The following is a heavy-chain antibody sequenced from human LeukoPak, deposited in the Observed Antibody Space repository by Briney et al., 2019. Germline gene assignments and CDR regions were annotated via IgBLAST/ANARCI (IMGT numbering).Heavy chain of an antibody. V-gene: IGHV1-2*06. CDR3: AGGVLEPP. CDR2: INPNSGGT. D-gene: IGHD3-16*01. Sequence: ASVKVSCKASGYTFTDYYMHWVRQAPGQGLEWMGRINPNSGGTDYAQKFQGRVTMTRDTSISTAYMEVTRLRYDDTAVYYCAGGVLEPPWGQGTLVTVSS. J-gene: IGHJ5*02. CDR1: GYTFTDYY.